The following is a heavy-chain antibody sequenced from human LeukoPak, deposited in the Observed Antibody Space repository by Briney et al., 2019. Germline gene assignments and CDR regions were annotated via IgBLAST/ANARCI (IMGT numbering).Heavy chain of an antibody. CDR3: AKAQSLRISYGMDV. CDR1: GGSISSYY. CDR2: IYYSGST. D-gene: IGHD1-14*01. Sequence: KPSETLSLTCTVSGGSISSYYWSWIRQPPGKGLEWIGYIYYSGSTNYNPSLKSRVTISVDTSKNQFSLKLSSVTAADTALYYCAKAQSLRISYGMDVWGQGTTVTVSS. V-gene: IGHV4-59*01. J-gene: IGHJ6*02.